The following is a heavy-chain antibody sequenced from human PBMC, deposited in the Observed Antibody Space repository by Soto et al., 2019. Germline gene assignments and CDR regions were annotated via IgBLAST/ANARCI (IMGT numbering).Heavy chain of an antibody. V-gene: IGHV1-69*13. Sequence: SGKVSCKDSGGTFSSCASRLLRQAPVQGLEWMGGIIPMFGTANYAQKFQGRVTITADESTSTAYMELSSLRSEDTAVYYCARDRYYDSSGYYYVFDYWGQGTLVTVSS. CDR1: GGTFSSCA. CDR2: IIPMFGTA. CDR3: ARDRYYDSSGYYYVFDY. J-gene: IGHJ4*02. D-gene: IGHD3-22*01.